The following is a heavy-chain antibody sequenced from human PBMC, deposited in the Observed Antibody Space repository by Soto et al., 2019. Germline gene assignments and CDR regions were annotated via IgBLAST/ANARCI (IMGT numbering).Heavy chain of an antibody. Sequence: GGSLRLCCAASGFTFSSYGMHWVRQAPGKGLEWVAVIWYDGSNKYYADSVKGRFTISRDNSKNTLYLQMNSLRAEDTAVYYCARVPLAATGPFYYYYGMDVWGQGTTVTVSS. V-gene: IGHV3-33*01. CDR3: ARVPLAATGPFYYYYGMDV. CDR1: GFTFSSYG. J-gene: IGHJ6*02. D-gene: IGHD2-15*01. CDR2: IWYDGSNK.